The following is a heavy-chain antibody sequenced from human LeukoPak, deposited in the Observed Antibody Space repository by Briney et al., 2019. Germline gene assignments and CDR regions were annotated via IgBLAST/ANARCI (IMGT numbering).Heavy chain of an antibody. D-gene: IGHD6-19*01. CDR3: GVYGSGWRVGIDY. CDR2: VYSSGNT. V-gene: IGHV4-39*01. Sequence: PSETLSLTCTVSGGSISSTYYYWGWIRQPPRKGLEWSGSVYSSGNTFYNPSLKSRVTISADTSKNQFSLNLSSVAAADTAVFYCGVYGSGWRVGIDYWGQGSLVTVSS. J-gene: IGHJ4*02. CDR1: GGSISSTYYY.